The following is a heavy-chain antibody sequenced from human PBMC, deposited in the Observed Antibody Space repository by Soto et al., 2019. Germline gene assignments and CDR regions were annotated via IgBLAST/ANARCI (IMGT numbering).Heavy chain of an antibody. Sequence: ASVKVSCKASGYTFTSYDINWVRQATGQGLEWMGWMNPNSGNTGYAQKFQGRATMIRNTSISTAYMELSSLRCEDTAVYYCARDGLGPTTRSGYYYYYYMDVWGQGTTVTVSS. CDR3: ARDGLGPTTRSGYYYYYYMDV. CDR2: MNPNSGNT. CDR1: GYTFTSYD. V-gene: IGHV1-8*01. J-gene: IGHJ6*02. D-gene: IGHD3-10*01.